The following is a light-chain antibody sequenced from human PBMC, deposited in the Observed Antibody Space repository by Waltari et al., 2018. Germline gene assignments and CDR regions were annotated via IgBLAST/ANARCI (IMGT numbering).Light chain of an antibody. CDR3: MQGVHLPLT. V-gene: IGKV2-29*03. J-gene: IGKJ4*01. Sequence: QSLLHRDGKTYLNLYLKRPGHSPQLLIYEVSSRFSGVPDRFSGSGSGTDFTRKSSRVEAEDVGLYYCMQGVHLPLTFGGGTKVEIQ. CDR2: EVS. CDR1: QSLLHRDGKTY.